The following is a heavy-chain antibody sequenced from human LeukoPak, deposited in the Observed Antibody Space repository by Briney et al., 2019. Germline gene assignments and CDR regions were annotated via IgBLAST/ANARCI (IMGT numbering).Heavy chain of an antibody. J-gene: IGHJ4*02. CDR1: GYTFTSYY. CDR2: INPSGGST. CDR3: ARDGGPDGKDY. D-gene: IGHD3-16*01. V-gene: IGHV1-46*01. Sequence: ASVKVSCKASGYTFTSYYMHWVRQAPGQGLEWMGIINPSGGSTSYAQKFQGRVTMTRDTSTSTVYMELSGLRAEDTAVYYCARDGGPDGKDYWGQGTLVTVSS.